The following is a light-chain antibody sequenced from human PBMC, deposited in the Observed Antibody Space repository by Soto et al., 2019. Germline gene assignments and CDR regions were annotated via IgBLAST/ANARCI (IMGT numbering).Light chain of an antibody. J-gene: IGLJ1*01. Sequence: QSVLTQPPSVSEAPGQRVTISCNGSSSNIGAGYEAHWYQQVPGTAPKLLIYENNNRPSGVPDRFSGSKSGTSASLAITGLQAEDEAEYYCQAYDSSLSGYGFGTGTKLTVL. CDR2: ENN. CDR1: SSNIGAGYE. CDR3: QAYDSSLSGYG. V-gene: IGLV1-40*01.